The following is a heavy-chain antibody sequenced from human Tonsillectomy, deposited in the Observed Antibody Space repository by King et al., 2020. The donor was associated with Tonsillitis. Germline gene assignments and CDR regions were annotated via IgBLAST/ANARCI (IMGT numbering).Heavy chain of an antibody. Sequence: VQLVESGGGLVKPGGSLRLSCAASGFSFSYYYMNWIRQAPGKGMEWGSYSSNSSEMIYYADSVKGRFTISRDNAKNSLYLQMNSLRAEDTATYYCARDPPVYGSSSGDFDYWGQGTLVTVSS. CDR3: ARDPPVYGSSSGDFDY. CDR2: SSNSSEMI. J-gene: IGHJ4*02. V-gene: IGHV3-11*01. D-gene: IGHD6-6*01. CDR1: GFSFSYYY.